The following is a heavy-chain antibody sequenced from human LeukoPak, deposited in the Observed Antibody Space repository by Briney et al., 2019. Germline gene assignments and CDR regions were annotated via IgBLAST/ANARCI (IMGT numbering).Heavy chain of an antibody. Sequence: GGSQRLSCASSGFIFSFYGMHWVRQAPGKGLEWVAFIRSDGSNTYYADSVKGRFTISRDNSKNTLYLQMNSLRAEDTAVYYCAKDRPTVDDAFDIWGQGTMVTVSS. V-gene: IGHV3-30*02. CDR3: AKDRPTVDDAFDI. D-gene: IGHD4-23*01. J-gene: IGHJ3*02. CDR2: IRSDGSNT. CDR1: GFIFSFYG.